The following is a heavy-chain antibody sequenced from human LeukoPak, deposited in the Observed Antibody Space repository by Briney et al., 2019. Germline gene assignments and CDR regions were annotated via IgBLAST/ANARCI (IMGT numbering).Heavy chain of an antibody. J-gene: IGHJ3*02. CDR2: IYYNGNT. V-gene: IGHV4-39*01. Sequence: PSETLSLTCNVSGGSIGGHTFYWDWIRQPPGKGLEWIATIYYNGNTFYNPSLKSRVAITIDMSKSQFSLHLSSVTAADTAIYYCARLTALAGHRGAFDIWGPGTMVTVSS. CDR1: GGSIGGHTFY. CDR3: ARLTALAGHRGAFDI. D-gene: IGHD6-19*01.